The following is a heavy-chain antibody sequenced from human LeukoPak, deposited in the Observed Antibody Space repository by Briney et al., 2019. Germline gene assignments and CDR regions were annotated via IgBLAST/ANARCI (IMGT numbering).Heavy chain of an antibody. Sequence: GGSLRLSCAAFGFIFSRYAMSWVRQAPGKGLEWVSTISGSGGSTYYADSVKGRFTISRDNSKNTVYLQMNSLRAEDTAVYYCAKDRSCSNDVCHGDFDYWGQGTLVTVSS. CDR3: AKDRSCSNDVCHGDFDY. CDR1: GFIFSRYA. J-gene: IGHJ4*02. D-gene: IGHD2-8*01. CDR2: ISGSGGST. V-gene: IGHV3-23*01.